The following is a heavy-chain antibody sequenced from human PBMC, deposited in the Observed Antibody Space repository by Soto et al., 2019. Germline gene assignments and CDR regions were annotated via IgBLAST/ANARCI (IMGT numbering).Heavy chain of an antibody. CDR2: IVPTLNIA. CDR1: GGSFSRYT. Sequence: QVQLVQSGAEVKKPGSSVEVSCKASGGSFSRYTFSWVRQAPGQGLERMGRIVPTLNIANYAPKFQGRVSFSADKSTGTVYMELRSLTSADTAVYYCARGPTYSAGSYYINWGQGTLVTVS. J-gene: IGHJ4*02. D-gene: IGHD3-10*01. CDR3: ARGPTYSAGSYYIN. V-gene: IGHV1-69*02.